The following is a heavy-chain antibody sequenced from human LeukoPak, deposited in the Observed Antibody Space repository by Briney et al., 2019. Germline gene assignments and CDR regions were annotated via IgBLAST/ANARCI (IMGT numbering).Heavy chain of an antibody. CDR3: ANMASLSWYFDL. J-gene: IGHJ2*01. D-gene: IGHD5-24*01. CDR2: ISGSGGST. Sequence: GGSLRLSCAASGFTFSSYAMSWVRQAPGKGLEWVSAISGSGGSTYYTDSVKGRFTISRDNSKNTLYLQMNSLRAEDTAVYYCANMASLSWYFDLWGRGTLVTVSS. CDR1: GFTFSSYA. V-gene: IGHV3-23*01.